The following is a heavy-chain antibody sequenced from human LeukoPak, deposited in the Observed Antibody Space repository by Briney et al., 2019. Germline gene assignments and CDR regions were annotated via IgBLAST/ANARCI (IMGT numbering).Heavy chain of an antibody. J-gene: IGHJ3*02. Sequence: AASLKVSCTASGYTFTSYYMHWVRHAPGHGLEWMGIINPSGGSTSYAQKFQGRVTMTRDTSTSTVYMELSSLRSEDTAVYYCASLAAAGRNAFDIWGQGTMVTVSS. V-gene: IGHV1-46*01. CDR1: GYTFTSYY. D-gene: IGHD6-13*01. CDR3: ASLAAAGRNAFDI. CDR2: INPSGGST.